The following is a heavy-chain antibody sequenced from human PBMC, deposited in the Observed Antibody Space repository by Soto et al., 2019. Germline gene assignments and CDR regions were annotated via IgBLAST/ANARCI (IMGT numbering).Heavy chain of an antibody. D-gene: IGHD6-13*01. CDR2: ISGSGGST. J-gene: IGHJ6*02. CDR1: GFTFSSYA. Sequence: GGSLRLSCAAPGFTFSSYAMSWVRQAPGKGLEWVSAISGSGGSTYYADSVKGRFTISRDNSKNTLYLQMNSLRAEDTAVYYCAAGYSSSWYYYYYGMDVWGQGTTVTVSS. V-gene: IGHV3-23*01. CDR3: AAGYSSSWYYYYYGMDV.